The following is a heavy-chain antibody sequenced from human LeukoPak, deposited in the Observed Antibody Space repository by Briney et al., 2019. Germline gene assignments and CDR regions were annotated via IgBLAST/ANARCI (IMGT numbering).Heavy chain of an antibody. V-gene: IGHV1-2*02. CDR2: INPNSGDT. J-gene: IGHJ4*02. D-gene: IGHD6-19*01. Sequence: ASVKVSCKGSGYTFTGYYIHWVRQAPGQGLEWMGWINPNSGDTDYAQKFQGRVTMTRDTSISTAYMELSRLRSDDTAVYYCARAAGGWPFDYWGQGTLVTVSS. CDR1: GYTFTGYY. CDR3: ARAAGGWPFDY.